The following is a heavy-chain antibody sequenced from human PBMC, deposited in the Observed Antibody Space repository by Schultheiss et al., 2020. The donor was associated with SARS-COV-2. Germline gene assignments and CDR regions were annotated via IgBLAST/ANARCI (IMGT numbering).Heavy chain of an antibody. CDR3: ARGSYGYGGWFGP. CDR1: GGSISSGGYY. CDR2: IYYSGST. D-gene: IGHD5-18*01. Sequence: SETLSLTCTVSGGSISSGGYYWSWIRQHPGKGLEWIGYIYYSGSTYYNPSLKSRVTISVDTSKNQFSLKLSSVTAADTAVYYCARGSYGYGGWFGPWGQGTLVTVSS. V-gene: IGHV4-31*03. J-gene: IGHJ5*02.